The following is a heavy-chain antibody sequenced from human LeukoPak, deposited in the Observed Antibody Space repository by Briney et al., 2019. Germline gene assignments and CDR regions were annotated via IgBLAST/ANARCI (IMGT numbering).Heavy chain of an antibody. CDR2: ISSSSSYI. V-gene: IGHV3-21*01. D-gene: IGHD4-17*01. CDR3: ARGVTTVTTYYYYGMDV. Sequence: GGSLRLSCAASGFTFSSYSMNWVRQAPGEGLEWVSSISSSSSYIYYADSVKGRFTISRDNAKNSLYLQMNSLRAEDTAVYYCARGVTTVTTYYYYGMDVWGQGTTVTVSS. CDR1: GFTFSSYS. J-gene: IGHJ6*02.